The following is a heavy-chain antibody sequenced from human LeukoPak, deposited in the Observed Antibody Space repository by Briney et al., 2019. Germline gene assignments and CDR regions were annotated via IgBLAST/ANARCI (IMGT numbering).Heavy chain of an antibody. D-gene: IGHD1-7*01. CDR1: GGSISSYY. V-gene: IGHV4-59*01. CDR2: IYYSGST. Sequence: SETLSLTCTVSGGSISSYYWSWIRQPPGKGLEWIGYIYYSGSTNYNPSLKSRVTISVDTSKNQFSLKLSSVTAADTAVHYCASRTSSKFYFDYWGQGTLVTVSS. CDR3: ASRTSSKFYFDY. J-gene: IGHJ4*02.